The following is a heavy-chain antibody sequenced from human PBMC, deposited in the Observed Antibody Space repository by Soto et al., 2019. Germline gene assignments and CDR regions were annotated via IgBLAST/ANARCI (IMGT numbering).Heavy chain of an antibody. CDR2: IRYDGSNI. CDR3: ARDGVGHTTFFGYFDY. J-gene: IGHJ4*02. V-gene: IGHV3-33*01. CDR1: GFTFSGLG. Sequence: QVQLVESGGGVVQPGRSLRISCAASGFTFSGLGMHWVRQAPGKGLERVAVIRYDGSNIYYADAVKGRFTISSDNSKDTLYLQMNSLRADDTAVYYCARDGVGHTTFFGYFDYWGQGTLVTVSS. D-gene: IGHD1-26*01.